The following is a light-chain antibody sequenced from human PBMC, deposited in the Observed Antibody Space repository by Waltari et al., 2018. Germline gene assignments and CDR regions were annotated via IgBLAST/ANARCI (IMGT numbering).Light chain of an antibody. V-gene: IGKV4-1*01. CDR1: QRVLYTSNNRNY. CDR2: WAS. Sequence: EIVMTQSPDSLSVSLGERATINCKSSQRVLYTSNNRNYLAWFHQRPGQPPKMLIYWASTRKSGVPDRFSGAGSGTDFTLTINSLQPEDFATYFCQQSYTAPWTFGQGTQVEIK. J-gene: IGKJ1*01. CDR3: QQSYTAPWT.